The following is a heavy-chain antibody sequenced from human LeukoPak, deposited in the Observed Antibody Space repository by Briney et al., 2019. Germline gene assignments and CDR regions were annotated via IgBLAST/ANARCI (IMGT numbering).Heavy chain of an antibody. J-gene: IGHJ4*02. CDR2: IYSGGST. Sequence: AGGSLRLSCAASGFTVSSNYMSWVRQAPGEGLEWVSVIYSGGSTYYADSVKGRFTISRDISENTLYLQMNALRAEDTAVYYCASRVVTSFDYWGQGTLVTVSS. CDR3: ASRVVTSFDY. D-gene: IGHD3-3*01. V-gene: IGHV3-66*02. CDR1: GFTVSSNY.